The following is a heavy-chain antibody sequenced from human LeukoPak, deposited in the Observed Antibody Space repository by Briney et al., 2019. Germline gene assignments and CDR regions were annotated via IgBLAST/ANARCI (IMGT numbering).Heavy chain of an antibody. CDR3: ARDAFNAENYYDSSGSFDY. Sequence: SETLSLTCTVSGGSISSYYWSWIRQPAGKGLEWIGRIYTSGSTNYNPSLKSRVTMSVDTSKNQFSLKLSSVTAADTAVYYCARDAFNAENYYDSSGSFDYWGQGTLVTVPS. V-gene: IGHV4-4*07. J-gene: IGHJ4*02. D-gene: IGHD3-22*01. CDR2: IYTSGST. CDR1: GGSISSYY.